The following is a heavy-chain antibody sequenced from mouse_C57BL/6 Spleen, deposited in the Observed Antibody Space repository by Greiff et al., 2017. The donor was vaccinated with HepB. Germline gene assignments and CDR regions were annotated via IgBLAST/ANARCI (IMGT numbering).Heavy chain of an antibody. CDR1: GYPFPASF. CDR3: ARGTTVVATRYYFDY. V-gene: IGHV1-76*01. J-gene: IGHJ2*01. D-gene: IGHD1-1*01. Sequence: VQLQHPGAERVGPGASWKLSCKASGYPFPASFKNGVNQRPGQGLEWIARIYPGSGNTYYNEKFKGKATLTAEKSSSTAYMQLSSLTSEDSAVYFCARGTTVVATRYYFDYWGQGTTLTVSS. CDR2: IYPGSGNT.